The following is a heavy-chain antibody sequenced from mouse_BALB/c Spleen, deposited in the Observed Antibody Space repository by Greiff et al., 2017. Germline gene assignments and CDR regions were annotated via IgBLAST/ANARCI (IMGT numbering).Heavy chain of an antibody. CDR1: GYTFTSYT. CDR3: ARNCRYDGFAY. D-gene: IGHD2-14*01. V-gene: IGHV1-4*02. Sequence: VQLVESAAELARPGASVKMSCKASGYTFTSYTMHWVKQRPGQGLEWIGYINPSSGYTEYNQKFKDKTTLTADKSSSTAYMQLSSLTSEDSAVYYCARNCRYDGFAYWGQGTLVTVSA. J-gene: IGHJ3*01. CDR2: INPSSGYT.